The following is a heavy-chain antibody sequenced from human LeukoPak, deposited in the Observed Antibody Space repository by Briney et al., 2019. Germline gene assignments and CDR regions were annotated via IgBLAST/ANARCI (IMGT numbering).Heavy chain of an antibody. CDR3: ARRYTPRGYSYGYFDY. V-gene: IGHV4-38-2*01. CDR1: GCSISSGYY. CDR2: IYHSGST. D-gene: IGHD5-18*01. Sequence: SETLSLTCAVSGCSISSGYYWGWIRQPPGKGLEWIGSIYHSGSTYYNPSLKSRVTISVDTSKNQFSLKLSSVTAADTPVYYCARRYTPRGYSYGYFDYWGQGTLVTVSS. J-gene: IGHJ4*02.